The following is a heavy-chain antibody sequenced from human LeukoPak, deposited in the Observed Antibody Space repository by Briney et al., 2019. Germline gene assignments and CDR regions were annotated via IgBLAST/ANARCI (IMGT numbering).Heavy chain of an antibody. D-gene: IGHD1-26*01. CDR2: IIPIFGTA. V-gene: IGHV1-69*01. CDR1: GGTFSSYA. J-gene: IGHJ5*02. CDR3: ARDLLEVGATERNWFDP. Sequence: SVKVSCKASGGTFSSYAISWVRQAPGQGLEWMGGIIPIFGTANYAQKFQGRVTTTADESTSTADLELSSLRSEDTAVYYCARDLLEVGATERNWFDPWGQGTLVTVSS.